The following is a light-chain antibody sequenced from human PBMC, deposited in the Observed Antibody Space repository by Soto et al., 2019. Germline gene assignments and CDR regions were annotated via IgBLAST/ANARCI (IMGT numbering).Light chain of an antibody. CDR2: EVT. CDR3: CSYAGIITWV. J-gene: IGLJ3*02. V-gene: IGLV2-23*02. Sequence: QSVLTQPASVSGSPGQSITISCTGTSNDIGGHNHVSWYQQHPGNSPKLIIYEVTERPSGVSNRFSAYKSGTTASLTISGLQADDEDDYYCCSYAGIITWVCGGGTQLTVL. CDR1: SNDIGGHNH.